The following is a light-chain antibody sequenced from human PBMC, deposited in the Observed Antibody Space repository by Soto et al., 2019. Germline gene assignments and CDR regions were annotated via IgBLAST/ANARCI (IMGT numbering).Light chain of an antibody. CDR3: CSFAGSDTYV. Sequence: QSALTQPASVSESPGQSITISCTGTSSDVGNYNVVSWYQHHPGRAPKVLIYEGTKPPSGVSNRFSGSTSGNVASLTISGVQAEDEATYYCCSFAGSDTYVFGSGTELTLL. J-gene: IGLJ1*01. CDR1: SSDVGNYNV. CDR2: EGT. V-gene: IGLV2-23*01.